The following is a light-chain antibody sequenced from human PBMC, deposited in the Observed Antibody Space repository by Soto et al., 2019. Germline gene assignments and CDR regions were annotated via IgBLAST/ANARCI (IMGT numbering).Light chain of an antibody. J-gene: IGLJ1*01. CDR2: EVN. CDR3: SSYTTSRTYSV. CDR1: SSDVGSYYY. V-gene: IGLV2-14*01. Sequence: ALAKPGSVSSSPGQSITISCTGTSSDVGSYYYVSWYQQHPGKAPKLMIYEVNNRPSGVSDRFSGSKSGSTASLTISGLQPDDEADSYCSSYTTSRTYSVFGTGTKV.